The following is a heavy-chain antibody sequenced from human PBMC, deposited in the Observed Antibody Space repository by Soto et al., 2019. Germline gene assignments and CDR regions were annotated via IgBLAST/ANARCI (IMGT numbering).Heavy chain of an antibody. CDR1: GGTFNNYA. Sequence: QVQLFQSGAEVKKPGSSVKVSCKASGGTFNNYAISWLRQAPGQGLEWMGGSVPIFNTSHFAEKFQGRLTLTADKSTSTAFMELIGLISDDTAVYFCATQQQLTTFEFWGQGTLVSVSS. V-gene: IGHV1-69*06. CDR3: ATQQQLTTFEF. D-gene: IGHD6-13*01. CDR2: SVPIFNTS. J-gene: IGHJ4*02.